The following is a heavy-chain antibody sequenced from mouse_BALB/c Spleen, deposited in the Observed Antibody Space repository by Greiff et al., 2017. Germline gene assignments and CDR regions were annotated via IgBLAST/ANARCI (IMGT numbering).Heavy chain of an antibody. CDR3: ARGYAIGTSYAMDY. Sequence: VQLQQSGPELVKPGASVKIPCKASGYTFTDYNMDWVKQSHGKSLEWIGDINPNNGGTIYNQKFKGKATLTVDKSSSTAYMELRSLTSEDTAVYYCARGYAIGTSYAMDYWGQGTSVTVSS. CDR1: GYTFTDYN. J-gene: IGHJ4*01. CDR2: INPNNGGT. D-gene: IGHD2-14*01. V-gene: IGHV1-18*01.